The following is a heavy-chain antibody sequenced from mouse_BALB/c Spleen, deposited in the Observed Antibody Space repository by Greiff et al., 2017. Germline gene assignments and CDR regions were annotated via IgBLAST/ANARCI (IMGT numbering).Heavy chain of an antibody. V-gene: IGHV1-5*01. Sequence: EVQVVESGTVLARPGASVKMSCKASGYSFTSYWMHWVKQRPGQGLEWIGAIYPGNSDTSYNQKFKGKAKLTAVTSASTAYMELSSLTNEDSAVYYCTTRIGAWFAYWGQGTLVTVSA. J-gene: IGHJ3*01. D-gene: IGHD1-1*02. CDR3: TTRIGAWFAY. CDR2: IYPGNSDT. CDR1: GYSFTSYW.